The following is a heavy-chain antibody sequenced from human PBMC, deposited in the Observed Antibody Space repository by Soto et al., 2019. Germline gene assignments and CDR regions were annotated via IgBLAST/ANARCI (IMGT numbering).Heavy chain of an antibody. CDR1: GGTFSSYA. J-gene: IGHJ4*02. CDR2: IIPIFGTA. CDR3: ARESIAARTFFDY. D-gene: IGHD6-6*01. Sequence: QVQLVQSGAEVKKPGSSVKVSCKASGGTFSSYAISWVRQAPGQGLEWMGGIIPIFGTANYAQTFQGRVTITADESTSPAYMELSSLRSEDTAVYYCARESIAARTFFDYWGQGTLVTVSS. V-gene: IGHV1-69*01.